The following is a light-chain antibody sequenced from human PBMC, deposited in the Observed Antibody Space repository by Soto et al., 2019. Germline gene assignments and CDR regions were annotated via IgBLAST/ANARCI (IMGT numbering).Light chain of an antibody. CDR1: NSNIGAGYD. J-gene: IGLJ3*02. CDR3: QSYDGSLGGSV. Sequence: QSVLTQPPSVSGAPGQRVTISCTGSNSNIGAGYDVHGYQQLPGTAPKLLINGNSNRPSGVPDRFSGSKSGTSASLAITGLQAEEGADYYCQSYDGSLGGSVFGGGTKLTVL. CDR2: GNS. V-gene: IGLV1-40*01.